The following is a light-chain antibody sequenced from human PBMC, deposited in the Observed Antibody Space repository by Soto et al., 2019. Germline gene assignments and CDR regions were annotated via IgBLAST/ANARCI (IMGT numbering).Light chain of an antibody. CDR3: QQFISYPHT. V-gene: IGKV1-13*02. Sequence: IQLTQSPSSLSASVGDRVTSTCRASQGITTALAWYQQTPGKPPKVLIYDASSLESGVPSRFSGSGSGTDFTLTISSLQPEDFATYFCQQFISYPHTFGQGTKLEIK. J-gene: IGKJ2*01. CDR1: QGITTA. CDR2: DAS.